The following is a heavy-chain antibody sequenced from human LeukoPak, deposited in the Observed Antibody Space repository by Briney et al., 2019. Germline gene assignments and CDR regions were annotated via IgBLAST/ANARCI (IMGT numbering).Heavy chain of an antibody. D-gene: IGHD5-12*01. Sequence: ASVKVSCKASGYTFTSYGINWLRQAPGQGLEWMGRSSLNNVNKNYIEKLQGRVTITTDTSTSTAHMELRSLRPDDTAVYYCARDQSPLNGGYSEGEVFDCWGQGTLVTVSS. V-gene: IGHV1-18*01. J-gene: IGHJ4*02. CDR2: SSLNNVNK. CDR1: GYTFTSYG. CDR3: ARDQSPLNGGYSEGEVFDC.